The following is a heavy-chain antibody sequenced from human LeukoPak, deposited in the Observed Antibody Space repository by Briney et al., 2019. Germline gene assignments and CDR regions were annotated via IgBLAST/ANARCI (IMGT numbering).Heavy chain of an antibody. CDR2: INPNSGGI. CDR1: GYTFIAYY. D-gene: IGHD2-2*01. V-gene: IGHV1-2*02. Sequence: ASVNVSCKASGYTFIAYYMHWVRQAPGQRLEWMGWINPNSGGINYAQKFQGRVTMTRDTSISTVYMELSRLRSDDTAVYYCARDSCSSTSCLSIDDYWGQGTLVTVSS. J-gene: IGHJ4*02. CDR3: ARDSCSSTSCLSIDDY.